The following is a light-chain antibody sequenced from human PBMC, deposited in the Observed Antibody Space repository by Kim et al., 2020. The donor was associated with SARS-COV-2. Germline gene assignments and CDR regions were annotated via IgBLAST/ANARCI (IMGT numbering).Light chain of an antibody. V-gene: IGKV3-11*01. CDR3: QQRSNWPVT. CDR1: QSVSSY. CDR2: DAS. J-gene: IGKJ5*01. Sequence: EIVLTQSPATLSLSPGERATLSCRASQSVSSYLAWYQQKPGQAPRLLLYDASNRATGIPARFSGSGSGTAFTLTISSLEPEDFAVYYCQQRSNWPVTFGQGTRLEIK.